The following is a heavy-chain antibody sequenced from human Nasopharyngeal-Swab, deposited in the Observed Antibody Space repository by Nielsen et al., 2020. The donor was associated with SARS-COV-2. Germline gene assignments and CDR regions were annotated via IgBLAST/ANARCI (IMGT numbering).Heavy chain of an antibody. CDR3: ASSQAYNWNDSDAFDI. V-gene: IGHV3-11*04. CDR2: ISSSGSTI. D-gene: IGHD1-1*01. CDR1: GFTFSDYY. Sequence: GGSLRLSCAASGFTFSDYYMSWFRQAPGKGLEWVSYISSSGSTIYYADSVKGRFTISRDNAKNSLYLQMNSLRAEDTAVYYCASSQAYNWNDSDAFDIWGQGTMVTVSS. J-gene: IGHJ3*02.